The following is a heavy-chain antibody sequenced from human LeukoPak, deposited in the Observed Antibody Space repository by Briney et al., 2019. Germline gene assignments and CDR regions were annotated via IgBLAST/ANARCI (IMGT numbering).Heavy chain of an antibody. CDR2: IIPIFGTA. V-gene: IGHV1-69*13. D-gene: IGHD2-15*01. J-gene: IGHJ3*02. CDR1: GGTFSSYA. Sequence: SVKVSCKASGGTFSSYAISWVRQAPGQGLEWMGGIIPIFGTANYAQKFQGRVTITADESTSTAYMELSSLRSEDTAVYYCAGILGYCSGGSCSPFDIWGQGTMVTVSS. CDR3: AGILGYCSGGSCSPFDI.